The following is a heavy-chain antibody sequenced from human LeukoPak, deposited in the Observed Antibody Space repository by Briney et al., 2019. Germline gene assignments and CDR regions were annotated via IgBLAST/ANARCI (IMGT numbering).Heavy chain of an antibody. D-gene: IGHD3-10*01. CDR1: GGSISSSSYY. V-gene: IGHV4-39*07. CDR3: ARALSRLLWFGEFDY. CDR2: IYYSGST. J-gene: IGHJ4*02. Sequence: SETLSLTCTVSGGSISSSSYYWGWIRQPPGKGLEWIGSIYYSGSTYYNPSLKSRVTISVDTSKNQFSLKLSSVTAADTAVYYCARALSRLLWFGEFDYWGQGTLVTVSS.